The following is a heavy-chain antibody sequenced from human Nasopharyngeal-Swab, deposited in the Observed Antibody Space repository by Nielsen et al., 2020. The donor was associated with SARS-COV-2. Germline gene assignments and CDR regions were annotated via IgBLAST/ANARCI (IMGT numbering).Heavy chain of an antibody. Sequence: WIRQPPGKGLEWVSIIYSGGNTYYADSVKGRFTISGDNSKNTLFLQMNSLRAEDTAVYYCARDSNGSGRYYWGQGTLVTVSS. CDR3: ARDSNGSGRYY. V-gene: IGHV3-66*01. CDR2: IYSGGNT. D-gene: IGHD3-10*01. J-gene: IGHJ4*02.